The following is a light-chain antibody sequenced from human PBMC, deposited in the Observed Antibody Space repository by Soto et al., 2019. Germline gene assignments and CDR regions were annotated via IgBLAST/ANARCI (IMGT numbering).Light chain of an antibody. CDR1: QSVGSN. CDR2: GAS. J-gene: IGKJ2*01. V-gene: IGKV3-15*01. Sequence: EIVMTQSPATLSVSPGERATLSCRASQSVGSNLVWYQQKPGQAPWLLIYGASTRATGIPARFSGSGSGTEFTLTISSLQSEDFAVYYCQQYNNWPPYTFGQGTKLEIK. CDR3: QQYNNWPPYT.